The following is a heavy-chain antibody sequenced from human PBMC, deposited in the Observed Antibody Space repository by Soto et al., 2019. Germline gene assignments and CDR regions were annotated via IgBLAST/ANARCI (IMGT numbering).Heavy chain of an antibody. D-gene: IGHD3-16*01. CDR2: IYSGGST. Sequence: EVQLVESGGDLIQPGGSLRLSCAASDFTVSSNYMSWVRQAPGKGLEWVSVIYSGGSTYYADSVKGRFTISRDNSKNTLYLQMNSLRAEDTAVYYCAGGVPTYYWGQGTLVTVSS. J-gene: IGHJ4*02. CDR3: AGGVPTYY. CDR1: DFTVSSNY. V-gene: IGHV3-53*01.